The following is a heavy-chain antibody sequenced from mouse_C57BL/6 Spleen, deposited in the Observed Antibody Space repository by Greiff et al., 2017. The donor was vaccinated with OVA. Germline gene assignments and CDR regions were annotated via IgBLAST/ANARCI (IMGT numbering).Heavy chain of an antibody. CDR3: ARQLRPLYYAMDY. D-gene: IGHD3-2*02. V-gene: IGHV1-50*01. J-gene: IGHJ4*01. CDR1: GYTFTSYW. Sequence: QLQLQQPVAELVKPGASVKLSCKASGYTFTSYWMQWVKQRPGQGLEWIGEIDPSDSYTNYNQKFKGKATLTVDTSSSTAYMQLSSLTSEDSAVYYCARQLRPLYYAMDYWGQGTSVTVSS. CDR2: IDPSDSYT.